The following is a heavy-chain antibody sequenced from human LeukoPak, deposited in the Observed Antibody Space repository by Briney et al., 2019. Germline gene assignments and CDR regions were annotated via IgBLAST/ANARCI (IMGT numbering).Heavy chain of an antibody. CDR2: INPSGGST. CDR3: ARDEGEPYYYYGMDV. CDR1: GYTFTSYY. V-gene: IGHV1-46*01. J-gene: IGHJ6*02. Sequence: ASVKVSCKASGYTFTSYYMHWVRQAPGQGLEWMGIINPSGGSTSYAQKFQGRVTMTRDTSTSTVYMELSSLRSEDTAVYYCARDEGEPYYYYGMDVWGQGTTVTVSS.